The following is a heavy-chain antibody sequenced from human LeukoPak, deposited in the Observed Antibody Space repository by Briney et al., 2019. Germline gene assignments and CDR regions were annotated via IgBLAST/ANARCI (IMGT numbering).Heavy chain of an antibody. J-gene: IGHJ5*02. Sequence: ASVKVSCKASGYTFTAYGISWVRQAPGQGLEWMGWISTYNGNTDYAQKLQGRVTMTTDTSTSTTYMELRSLRSDDTAVYYCARGAPLSGSGPWGQGTLVTVSS. CDR1: GYTFTAYG. CDR2: ISTYNGNT. V-gene: IGHV1-18*01. D-gene: IGHD3-10*01. CDR3: ARGAPLSGSGP.